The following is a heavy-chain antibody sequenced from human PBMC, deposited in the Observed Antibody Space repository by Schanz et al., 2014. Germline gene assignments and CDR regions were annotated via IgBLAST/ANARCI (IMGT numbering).Heavy chain of an antibody. V-gene: IGHV3-74*02. CDR2: ISRDGWTT. CDR1: GFTLSTHV. D-gene: IGHD2-2*01. Sequence: DVQLLESGGGLVQPGGSLRLSCAASGFTLSTHVVHWVRQAPGKGLVWVSRISRDGWTTTYADSVRGRFTISRDNAENTLSLQMNSLGAEDTAVYYCVLPAPGRHYWGQGTLVTVSS. J-gene: IGHJ4*02. CDR3: VLPAPGRHY.